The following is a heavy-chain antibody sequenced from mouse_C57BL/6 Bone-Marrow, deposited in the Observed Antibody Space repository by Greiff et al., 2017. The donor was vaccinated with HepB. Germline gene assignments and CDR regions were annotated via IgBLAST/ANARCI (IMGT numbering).Heavy chain of an antibody. CDR3: AGGSSYWYFDV. D-gene: IGHD1-1*01. J-gene: IGHJ1*03. Sequence: EVMLVESGPSLVRPSQTLSLTCTVTGFSINSDCYWIWIRQFPGNKLEYIGYTFYSGITYYNPSLESRTYITRDTSKNQFSLKLSSVTTEDTATYYCAGGSSYWYFDVWGTGTTVTVSS. CDR1: GFSINSDCY. CDR2: TFYSGIT. V-gene: IGHV3-3*01.